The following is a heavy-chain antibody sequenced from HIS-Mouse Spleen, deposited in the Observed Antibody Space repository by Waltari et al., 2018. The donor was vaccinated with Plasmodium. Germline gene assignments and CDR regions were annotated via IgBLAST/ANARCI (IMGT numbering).Heavy chain of an antibody. Sequence: EVQLVEYGGGLVQPGGSLRLSCAASGFTFSNYEINWVRQAPGKGLGWVSSISNSGTTIYYADSVKGRFSISRDNAKNSLYLQMNSLRAEYTAIYYCARRYCSSTSCLFDYWGQGTLVTVSS. V-gene: IGHV3-48*03. CDR1: GFTFSNYE. D-gene: IGHD2-2*01. CDR2: ISNSGTTI. J-gene: IGHJ4*02. CDR3: ARRYCSSTSCLFDY.